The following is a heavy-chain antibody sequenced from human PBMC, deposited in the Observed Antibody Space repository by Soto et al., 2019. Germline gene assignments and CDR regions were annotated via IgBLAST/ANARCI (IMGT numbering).Heavy chain of an antibody. CDR1: GGSISSSSYY. V-gene: IGHV4-39*01. J-gene: IGHJ4*02. Sequence: TSETLSLTCTVSGGSISSSSYYWGWIRQPPGKGLEWIGSIYYSGSTYYNPSLKSRVTISVDTSKNQFSLKLSSVTAADTAVYYCARHVGELAYFDYWGQGTLVTVSS. D-gene: IGHD1-26*01. CDR3: ARHVGELAYFDY. CDR2: IYYSGST.